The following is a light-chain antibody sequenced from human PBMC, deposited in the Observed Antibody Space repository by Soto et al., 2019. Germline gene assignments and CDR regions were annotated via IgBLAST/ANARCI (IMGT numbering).Light chain of an antibody. J-gene: IGLJ2*01. CDR2: GNS. V-gene: IGLV1-40*01. Sequence: QSVLTQPPSVSGAPGQRVTISCTGSSSNIGAGYDVHWYQQLPGTAPKLLIYGNSNRPAGVPDRFSGSKSGTSASLATTGLPAEDEADYYCQSYDSSLSSVVFGGGTELTVL. CDR1: SSNIGAGYD. CDR3: QSYDSSLSSVV.